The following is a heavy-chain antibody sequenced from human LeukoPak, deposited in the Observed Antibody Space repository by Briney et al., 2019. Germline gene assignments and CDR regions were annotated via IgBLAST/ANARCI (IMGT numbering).Heavy chain of an antibody. CDR2: IYYSGST. D-gene: IGHD3-22*01. Sequence: SETLSLTCAVYGGSFSGYSWSWIRQPPGKGLEWIGYIYYSGSTSYSPSLKSRATISVDTSKNQFSLKLSSVTAADTAVYYCARQRDDSSDFYYLDYWGQGTLVTVSS. CDR1: GGSFSGYS. J-gene: IGHJ4*02. V-gene: IGHV4-30-4*07. CDR3: ARQRDDSSDFYYLDY.